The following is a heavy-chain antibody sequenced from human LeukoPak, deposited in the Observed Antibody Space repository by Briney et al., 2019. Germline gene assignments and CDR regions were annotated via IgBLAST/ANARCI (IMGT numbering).Heavy chain of an antibody. D-gene: IGHD3-10*01. CDR1: GFTFSDYS. V-gene: IGHV3-48*04. Sequence: GGSLRLSCAASGFTFSDYSMNWVRQAPGKGLEWVSYISFSVNTKYYGDSVKGRFTISRDNAKNSLYLHMDSLRAEDTAVYYCARDTSQSHYYGSGSYYNVVHWGQGTLVTVSS. CDR3: ARDTSQSHYYGSGSYYNVVH. J-gene: IGHJ5*02. CDR2: ISFSVNTK.